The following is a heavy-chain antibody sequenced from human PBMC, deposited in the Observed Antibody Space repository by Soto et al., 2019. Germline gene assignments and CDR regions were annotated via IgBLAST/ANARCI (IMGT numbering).Heavy chain of an antibody. V-gene: IGHV3-21*01. CDR2: ISSSSSYI. Sequence: PGGSLRLSCAASGCTFSSYSMNWVRQAPGKGLEWVSSISSSSSYIYYADSVKGRFTISRDNAKNSLYLQMNSLRAEDTAVYYCARAAAVAGIYYFDYWGQGTLVTVSS. CDR1: GCTFSSYS. CDR3: ARAAAVAGIYYFDY. J-gene: IGHJ4*02. D-gene: IGHD6-19*01.